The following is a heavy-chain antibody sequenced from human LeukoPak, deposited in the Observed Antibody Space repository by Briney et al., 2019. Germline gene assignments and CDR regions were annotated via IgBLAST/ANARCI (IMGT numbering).Heavy chain of an antibody. D-gene: IGHD5-18*01. V-gene: IGHV4-39*07. J-gene: IGHJ5*02. Sequence: SETLSLTCTVSGGSISSSSYYWGWIRQPPGKGLEWIGSIYYSGSTYYNPSLKSRVTISVDTSKNQFSLKLSSVTAADTAVYYCARGSGGSSYGDPLSWFDPWGQGTLVTVSS. CDR1: GGSISSSSYY. CDR3: ARGSGGSSYGDPLSWFDP. CDR2: IYYSGST.